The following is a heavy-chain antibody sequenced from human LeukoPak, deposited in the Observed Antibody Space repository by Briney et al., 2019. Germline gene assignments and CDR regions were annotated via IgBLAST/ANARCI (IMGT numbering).Heavy chain of an antibody. CDR1: GFTFSSYS. CDR2: ISGSGGNT. CDR3: AKVSWANYFDY. D-gene: IGHD6-13*01. J-gene: IGHJ4*02. V-gene: IGHV3-23*01. Sequence: PGGSLRLSCAASGFTFSSYSMNWVRQAPGKGLEWVSAISGSGGNTYYADSVRGRFTISRDNSKNTLYLQMNSLRAEDTAIYYCAKVSWANYFDYWGQGTLVTVSS.